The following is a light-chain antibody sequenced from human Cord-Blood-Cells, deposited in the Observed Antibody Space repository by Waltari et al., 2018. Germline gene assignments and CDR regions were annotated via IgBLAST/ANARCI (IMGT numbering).Light chain of an antibody. J-gene: IGKJ2*01. CDR1: QSVSSY. Sequence: EIVLTQSPATLSLSPGERATLSCRASQSVSSYLAWYQQKPGQAPRLLIYDASNRATGIPARFSGSGSGTDFTITISRLEPEDFAVYYCQQYGSSLYTFGQGTKLEIK. CDR2: DAS. V-gene: IGKV3-20*01. CDR3: QQYGSSLYT.